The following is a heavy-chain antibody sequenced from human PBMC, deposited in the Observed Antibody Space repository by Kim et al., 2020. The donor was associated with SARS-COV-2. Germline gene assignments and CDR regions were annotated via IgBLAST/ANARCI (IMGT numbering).Heavy chain of an antibody. CDR2: IYHSGST. CDR3: ARTLNYDILTGYYLRAGYGMDV. Sequence: SETLSLTCAVSGGSISSSNWWSWVRQPPGKGLEWIGEIYHSGSTNYNPSLKSRVTISVDKSKNQFSLKLSSVTAADTAVYYCARTLNYDILTGYYLRAGYGMDVWGQGTTVTVSS. J-gene: IGHJ6*02. V-gene: IGHV4-4*02. D-gene: IGHD3-9*01. CDR1: GGSISSSNW.